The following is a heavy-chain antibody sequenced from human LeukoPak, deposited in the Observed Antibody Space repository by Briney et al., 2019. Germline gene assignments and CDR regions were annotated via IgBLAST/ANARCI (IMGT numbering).Heavy chain of an antibody. V-gene: IGHV4-39*07. CDR3: ARDGGEVWNYYGMDV. J-gene: IGHJ6*02. D-gene: IGHD2-15*01. CDR2: IYYSGST. CDR1: GGSISSSSYY. Sequence: PSETLSLTCTVSGGSISSSSYYWGWIRQPPGKGLEWIGSIYYSGSTYYNPSLKSRVTISVDSSKNQFSLKLSSVTAADTAVYYCARDGGEVWNYYGMDVWGQGTTVTVS.